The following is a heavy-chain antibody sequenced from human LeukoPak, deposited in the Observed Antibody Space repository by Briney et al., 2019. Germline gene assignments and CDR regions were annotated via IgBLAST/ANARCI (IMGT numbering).Heavy chain of an antibody. V-gene: IGHV4-39*07. CDR2: IYYSGST. J-gene: IGHJ4*02. CDR3: AREPPRRRYYDSSGYFLDY. D-gene: IGHD3-22*01. Sequence: SETLSLTCTVSGGSISSSSYYWGWIRQPPGKGLEWIGSIYYSGSTYYNPSLKSRVTISVDTSKNQFSLKLSSVTAADTAVYYCAREPPRRRYYDSSGYFLDYWGQGTLVTVSS. CDR1: GGSISSSSYY.